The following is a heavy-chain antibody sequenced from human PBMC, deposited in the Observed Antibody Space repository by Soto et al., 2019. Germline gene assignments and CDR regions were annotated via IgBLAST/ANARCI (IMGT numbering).Heavy chain of an antibody. J-gene: IGHJ3*02. CDR3: ATGEALRYFDWLPDAFDI. CDR1: GYTLTELS. D-gene: IGHD3-9*01. Sequence: GASVKVSCKVSGYTLTELSMHWVRQAPGKGLERMGGFDPEDGETIYAQKFQGRVTMTEDTSTDTAYMELSSLRSEDTAVYYCATGEALRYFDWLPDAFDIWGQGTMVTVSS. V-gene: IGHV1-24*01. CDR2: FDPEDGET.